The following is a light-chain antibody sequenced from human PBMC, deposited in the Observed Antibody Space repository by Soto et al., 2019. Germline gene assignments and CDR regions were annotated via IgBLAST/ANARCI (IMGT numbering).Light chain of an antibody. CDR1: QSIRSY. CDR3: QQYASLPIT. J-gene: IGKJ5*01. CDR2: DAY. Sequence: DIQLTQSPSSLSASVGDKVTITCRASQSIRSYLNWVQQKPGKAHKLLIYDAYNLDTGVQSRFTGSGSGTDFTFTITSLQSDDVATYYCQQYASLPITVGQGTRLEI. V-gene: IGKV1-33*01.